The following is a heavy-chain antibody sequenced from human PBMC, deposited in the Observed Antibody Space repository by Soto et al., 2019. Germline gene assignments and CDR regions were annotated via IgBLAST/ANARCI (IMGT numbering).Heavy chain of an antibody. Sequence: SRYLVSWVRQAPGQGLEWMGGIIAIFGTANYAQKFQGRVTITADKSTSTAYMALSSLRSEDTAVYCCARGTMIVAAFDYWGQGTLVTVPS. V-gene: IGHV1-69*06. D-gene: IGHD3-22*01. CDR3: ARGTMIVAAFDY. CDR1: SRYL. J-gene: IGHJ4*02. CDR2: IIAIFGTA.